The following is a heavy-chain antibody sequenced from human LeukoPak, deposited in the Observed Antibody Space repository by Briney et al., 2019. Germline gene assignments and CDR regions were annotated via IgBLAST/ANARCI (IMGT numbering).Heavy chain of an antibody. Sequence: ASVKVSCKSSGYTFTNYYIYWVRQAPGQGLEWMGIINPSGGSTSYAQKFQGRVTMTRDTSTSTVYMELSSLRSEDTAVYYCARGPRDGYNLDYWGQGTLVTVSS. J-gene: IGHJ4*02. CDR3: ARGPRDGYNLDY. CDR1: GYTFTNYY. CDR2: INPSGGST. V-gene: IGHV1-46*01. D-gene: IGHD5-24*01.